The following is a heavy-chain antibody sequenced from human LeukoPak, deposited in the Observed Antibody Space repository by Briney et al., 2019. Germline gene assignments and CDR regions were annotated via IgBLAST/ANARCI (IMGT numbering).Heavy chain of an antibody. D-gene: IGHD1-26*01. CDR2: ISGSGGST. J-gene: IGHJ3*02. V-gene: IGHV3-23*01. CDR1: RFTFSSYA. Sequence: GGSLRLSCTASRFTFSSYAMNWVRQAPGKGLEWVSIISGSGGSTYYADSVKGRFTISRDNSKNTLYLQMSSLRAGDTAVYYCAKDYSGSYESRAFDIWGRGTMVAVSS. CDR3: AKDYSGSYESRAFDI.